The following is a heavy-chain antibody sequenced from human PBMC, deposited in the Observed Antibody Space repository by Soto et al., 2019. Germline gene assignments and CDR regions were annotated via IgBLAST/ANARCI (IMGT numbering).Heavy chain of an antibody. V-gene: IGHV3-21*01. D-gene: IGHD2-2*01. Sequence: EVQLVESGGGLVKPGGSLRLSCAASGFTFSSYSMNWVRQAPGKGLEWVSSISSSSSYIYYADSVKGRFTISRDNAKNSLYLQMTSLRAEDTAVYYCARDEEDIVVVPAAVDYWGQGTLVTVSS. CDR1: GFTFSSYS. CDR2: ISSSSSYI. CDR3: ARDEEDIVVVPAAVDY. J-gene: IGHJ4*02.